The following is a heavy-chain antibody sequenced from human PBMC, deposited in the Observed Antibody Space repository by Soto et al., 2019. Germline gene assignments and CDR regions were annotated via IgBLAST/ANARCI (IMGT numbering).Heavy chain of an antibody. D-gene: IGHD6-13*01. Sequence: QVQLVQSGAEVKKPGSSVKVSCKVSGGAFSSYALTWVRQAPGQGLEWMGGVIPMSGTPNYAQKFQGRVTITADESTTTSEMELSTLSSEDTAVYYCASSYGASWYGDYCCQGTLVTVSS. CDR2: VIPMSGTP. CDR1: GGAFSSYA. CDR3: ASSYGASWYGDY. J-gene: IGHJ4*02. V-gene: IGHV1-69*01.